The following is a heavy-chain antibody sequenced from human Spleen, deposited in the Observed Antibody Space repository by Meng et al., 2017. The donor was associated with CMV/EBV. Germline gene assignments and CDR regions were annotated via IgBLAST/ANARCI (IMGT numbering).Heavy chain of an antibody. V-gene: IGHV4-34*01. CDR1: GGSFSGYY. J-gene: IGHJ5*02. CDR3: ARGDDILNWFDP. D-gene: IGHD3-9*01. Sequence: LTCAVYGGSFSGYYWSWIRQPPGKGVEWIGEVNNSGRTNYSPSLKSQVTISEDTSKNQFSLKRSSVTAADTAVYYCARGDDILNWFDPWGQGTLVTVSS. CDR2: VNNSGRT.